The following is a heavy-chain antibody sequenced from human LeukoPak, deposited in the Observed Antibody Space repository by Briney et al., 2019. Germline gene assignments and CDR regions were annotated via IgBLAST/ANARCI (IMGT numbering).Heavy chain of an antibody. CDR1: GYTFTGYY. D-gene: IGHD7-27*01. CDR3: ARGASLGTPNWFDP. J-gene: IGHJ5*02. Sequence: ASVKVSCKASGYTFTGYYMHWVRQAPGQGLEWMGWINPNSGGTNYAQKFQGRVTMTRDTSISTAYMELRSLRSDDTAVYYCARGASLGTPNWFDPWGQGTLVTVSS. CDR2: INPNSGGT. V-gene: IGHV1-2*02.